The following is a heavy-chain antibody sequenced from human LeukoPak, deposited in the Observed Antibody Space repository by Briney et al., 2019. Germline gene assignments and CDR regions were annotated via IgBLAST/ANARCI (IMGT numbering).Heavy chain of an antibody. CDR3: AKDGYSSSWFDY. Sequence: QAGGSLRLSCAVSGITLSNYGMSWVRQAPGKGLEWVAGISDSGGRTNYADSVKGRFTISRDNPKNTLYLQMNSLRAEDTAVYYCAKDGYSSSWFDYWGQGTLVTVSS. J-gene: IGHJ4*02. CDR1: GITLSNYG. V-gene: IGHV3-23*01. CDR2: ISDSGGRT. D-gene: IGHD6-13*01.